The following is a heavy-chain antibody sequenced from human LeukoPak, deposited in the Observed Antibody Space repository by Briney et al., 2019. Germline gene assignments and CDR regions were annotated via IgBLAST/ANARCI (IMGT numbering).Heavy chain of an antibody. CDR3: ARDPSITIFGVVIISLDY. D-gene: IGHD3-3*01. Sequence: PGGSLRLSCAASGFTFSSYWMSWVRQAPGKGLEWVANIKQDGSEKYYVDSVKGRFTISRDNAKNSLYLQMNSLRAEDTAVYYCARDPSITIFGVVIISLDYWGQGTLVTVSS. CDR1: GFTFSSYW. CDR2: IKQDGSEK. J-gene: IGHJ4*02. V-gene: IGHV3-7*01.